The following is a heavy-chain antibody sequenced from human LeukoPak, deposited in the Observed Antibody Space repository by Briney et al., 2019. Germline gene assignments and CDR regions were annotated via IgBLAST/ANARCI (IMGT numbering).Heavy chain of an antibody. CDR2: ISAYNGST. CDR1: GYTFTSYG. CDR3: ARGPKYCSGGSCYYHPVDY. D-gene: IGHD2-15*01. V-gene: IGHV1-18*01. Sequence: ASVKVSCKASGYTFTSYGISWVRQAPGQGLEWMGWISAYNGSTNYAQKLQGRVTITTDTSTSTAYMELSSLRSEDTAVYYCARGPKYCSGGSCYYHPVDYWGQGTLVTVSS. J-gene: IGHJ4*02.